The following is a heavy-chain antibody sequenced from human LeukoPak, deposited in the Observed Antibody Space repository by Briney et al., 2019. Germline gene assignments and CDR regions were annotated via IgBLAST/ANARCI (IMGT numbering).Heavy chain of an antibody. J-gene: IGHJ6*03. D-gene: IGHD5-24*01. CDR1: GFTFSNAW. V-gene: IGHV3-15*01. Sequence: GGSLRLSCAASGFTFSNAWMSWVRQAPGKGLEWVGRIKSKTDGGTTDYAAPVKGRFTISRDDSKNTLNLQMNSLKTEDTAVYYCTTASPNYYYYYYYMDVWGKGTTVTISS. CDR3: TTASPNYYYYYYYMDV. CDR2: IKSKTDGGTT.